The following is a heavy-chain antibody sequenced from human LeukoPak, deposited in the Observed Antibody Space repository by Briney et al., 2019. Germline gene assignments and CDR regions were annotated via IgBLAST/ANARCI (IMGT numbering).Heavy chain of an antibody. V-gene: IGHV7-4-1*02. CDR3: ARDGANTFGGVIVTQNFDY. CDR2: INTNTGNP. D-gene: IGHD3-16*02. Sequence: ASVKVSCKASGYTFTGYAMNWVRQAPGQGLEWMGWINTNTGNPTYAQGFTGRFVFSLDTSVSTAYLQISSLQAEDTAVYYCARDGANTFGGVIVTQNFDYWGQGTLVTVSS. J-gene: IGHJ4*02. CDR1: GYTFTGYA.